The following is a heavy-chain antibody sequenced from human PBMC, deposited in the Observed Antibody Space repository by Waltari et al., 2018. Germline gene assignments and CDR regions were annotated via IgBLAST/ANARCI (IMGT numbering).Heavy chain of an antibody. CDR1: GYTFTSYG. CDR3: ATTATMVTSGVYYYYYMDV. V-gene: IGHV1-18*01. CDR2: ISAYNGNT. D-gene: IGHD4-17*01. Sequence: QVQLVQSGAEVKKPGASAKVSCKASGYTFTSYGISWVRQAPGQGLEWMGWISAYNGNTNYAQKLEGRVTMTTDTSTSTAYVELRSLRSDDTAVYYCATTATMVTSGVYYYYYMDVWGKGTTVTVSS. J-gene: IGHJ6*03.